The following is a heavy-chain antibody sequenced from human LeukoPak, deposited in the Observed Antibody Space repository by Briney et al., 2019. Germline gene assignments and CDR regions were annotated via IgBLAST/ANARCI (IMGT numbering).Heavy chain of an antibody. CDR3: ARSTYSGSSYDC. CDR1: GFSFSDYY. V-gene: IGHV3-11*06. CDR2: ISSSATYT. D-gene: IGHD1-26*01. Sequence: GGSLRLSCAASGFSFSDYYMNWIRQAPGKGLEWVSYISSSATYTDYAESVKGRFTVSRDNAKNTLYLQMSSLRAEDTAVYYCARSTYSGSSYDCWGQGTLVTVSS. J-gene: IGHJ4*02.